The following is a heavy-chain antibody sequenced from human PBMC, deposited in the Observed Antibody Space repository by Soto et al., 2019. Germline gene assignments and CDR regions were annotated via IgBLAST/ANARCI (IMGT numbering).Heavy chain of an antibody. V-gene: IGHV1-8*01. J-gene: IGHJ5*01. CDR2: VNPNTGNT. D-gene: IGHD3-10*01. CDR1: GYTFRSYD. CDR3: ARAYGAGSFDF. Sequence: QVQLVQSGAEVKKPGASVKVSCTGSGYTFRSYDIHWVRQATGQELEWMGWVNPNTGNTGYAQKFQGRVTMTRYMSKSSAYREVNSLTSEDTAIYYCARAYGAGSFDFWGQGTLVSVSS.